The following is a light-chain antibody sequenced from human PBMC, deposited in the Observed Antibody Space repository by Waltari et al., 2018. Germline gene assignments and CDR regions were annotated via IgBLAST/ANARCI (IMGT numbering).Light chain of an antibody. CDR1: SADLASYNL. CDR3: CSYTGSSTSYG. V-gene: IGLV2-23*01. CDR2: DAV. Sequence: QSALTQPASVSGSPGQSITISCTGASADLASYNLVSWYQHHPAKAPKLMLYDAVKRPSGVSNRFAGAKSGTTASLIISGLQADDEADYYCCSYTGSSTSYGCGSGTKVTVL. J-gene: IGLJ1*01.